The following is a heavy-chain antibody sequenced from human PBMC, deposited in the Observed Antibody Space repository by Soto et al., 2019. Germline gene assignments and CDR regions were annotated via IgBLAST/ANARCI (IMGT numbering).Heavy chain of an antibody. J-gene: IGHJ5*02. V-gene: IGHV3-11*01. CDR1: GFTFTDHY. Sequence: QVQLVESGGGLVKPGGSLRLSCTASGFTFTDHYMTWIRQAPGKGLEWVSYINSGGSNLYYADSVRGRFTISRDNAKNSVYRQMSSLKAEDTVIYYCARDIRGATWGQGTLVIVSS. CDR3: ARDIRGAT. CDR2: INSGGSNL. D-gene: IGHD3-10*01.